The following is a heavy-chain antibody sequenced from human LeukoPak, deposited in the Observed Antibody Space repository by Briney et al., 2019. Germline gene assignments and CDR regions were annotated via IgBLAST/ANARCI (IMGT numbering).Heavy chain of an antibody. CDR2: INHDSAGP. Sequence: GGSLRLSCAASGFSFSGYWMHWVRQAPGKGLVWVALINHDSAGPNYADSLKGRFSISGDNAKDTLYLQMNSLRAEDTAVYYCARAGPDWRIDSWGQGTLVTVSS. CDR1: GFSFSGYW. D-gene: IGHD3-9*01. V-gene: IGHV3-74*01. CDR3: ARAGPDWRIDS. J-gene: IGHJ4*02.